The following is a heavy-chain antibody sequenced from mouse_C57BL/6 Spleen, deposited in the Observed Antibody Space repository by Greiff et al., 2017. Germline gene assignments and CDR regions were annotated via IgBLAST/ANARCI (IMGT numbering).Heavy chain of an antibody. Sequence: QVQLQQPGAELVKPGASVQMSCKASGYTFTSYWITWVKQRPGQGLEWIGDIYPGSGSTNYNEKFKSKATLTVDTSSSTAYMQLSSLTSEDSAVYYCARMQDYGSSYAWFAYWGQGTLVTVSA. J-gene: IGHJ3*01. CDR3: ARMQDYGSSYAWFAY. V-gene: IGHV1-55*01. CDR1: GYTFTSYW. CDR2: IYPGSGST. D-gene: IGHD1-1*01.